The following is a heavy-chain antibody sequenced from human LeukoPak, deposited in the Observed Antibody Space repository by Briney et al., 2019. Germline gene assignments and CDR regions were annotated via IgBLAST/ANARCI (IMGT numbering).Heavy chain of an antibody. D-gene: IGHD2-2*01. CDR2: IYHSGST. Sequence: SGTLSVNCAVSGGSISSSNWWSWVRQPPGKGLEWIGEIYHSGSTNYNPSLKSRVTISVDKSKNQFSLKLSSVTAADTAVYYCARDCGGDSSSCQAGYHFDYWGQGTLVTVSS. CDR1: GGSISSSNW. J-gene: IGHJ4*02. CDR3: ARDCGGDSSSCQAGYHFDY. V-gene: IGHV4-4*02.